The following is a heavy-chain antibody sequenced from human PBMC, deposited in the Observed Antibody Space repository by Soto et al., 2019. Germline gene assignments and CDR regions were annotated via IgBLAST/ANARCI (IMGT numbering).Heavy chain of an antibody. CDR1: GFTFSSYA. D-gene: IGHD3-22*01. J-gene: IGHJ4*02. CDR3: VKGEYYYDSSGYYPFDY. Sequence: GGSLRLSCAASGFTFSSYAMSWVRQAPGKGLEWDSAISGSSSSTYYADSVKGRFTISRDNSKNTQYLQMNSLRADDTAVYYCVKGEYYYDSSGYYPFDYWGQGTLVTVSS. V-gene: IGHV3-23*01. CDR2: ISGSSSST.